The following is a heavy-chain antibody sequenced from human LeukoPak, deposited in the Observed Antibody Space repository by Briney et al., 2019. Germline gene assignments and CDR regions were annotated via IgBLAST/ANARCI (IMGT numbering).Heavy chain of an antibody. CDR2: INHSGST. D-gene: IGHD3-10*01. CDR1: GGSFSGYY. V-gene: IGHV4-34*01. CDR3: ARARIYGSGSYGY. Sequence: SETLSLTCAVYGGSFSGYYWSWIRQPPGKGLEWIGEINHSGSTNYNPSLKSRVTISVDMSKNQFSLRLSSVTAADTAVYYCARARIYGSGSYGYWGQGTLVTVSS. J-gene: IGHJ4*02.